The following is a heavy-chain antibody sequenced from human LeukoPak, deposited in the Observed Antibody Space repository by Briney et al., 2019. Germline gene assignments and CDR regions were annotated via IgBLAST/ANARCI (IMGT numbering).Heavy chain of an antibody. J-gene: IGHJ4*02. V-gene: IGHV1-18*01. CDR2: ISAYNGNT. Sequence: ASVKVSCKASGYTFTSYGISWVRQAPGQGLEWMGWISAYNGNTNYAQKLQGRVTMTTDTSTSTAYMELRSLRSDDTAVYYCASSRGYCSSTSCYPGDYWGQGTLVTVSS. CDR1: GYTFTSYG. CDR3: ASSRGYCSSTSCYPGDY. D-gene: IGHD2-2*01.